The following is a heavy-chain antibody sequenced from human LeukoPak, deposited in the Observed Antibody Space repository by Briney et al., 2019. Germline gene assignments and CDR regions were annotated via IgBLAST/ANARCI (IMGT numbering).Heavy chain of an antibody. Sequence: GGSLRLSCAASGFIFRDYSMHWVRQAPGKGLEYVSAISSNGGNTYHANSVKDRFTISRDNSKNMLYLQMGRLRVEDTAVYYCARVGEATAFDYWGRGTLVTVSS. CDR3: ARVGEATAFDY. V-gene: IGHV3-64*01. CDR2: ISSNGGNT. J-gene: IGHJ4*02. D-gene: IGHD5-12*01. CDR1: GFIFRDYS.